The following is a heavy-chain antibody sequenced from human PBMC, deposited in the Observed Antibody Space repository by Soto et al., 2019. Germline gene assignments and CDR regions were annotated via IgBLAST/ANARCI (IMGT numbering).Heavy chain of an antibody. CDR1: GYTFTSYD. J-gene: IGHJ6*03. Sequence: ASVKVPCKASGYTFTSYDINWVRQATGQGLEWMGWMNPNSGNTGYAQKFQGRVTMTRNTSISTAYMELSSLRSEDTAVYYCARGGIDCSSTSCYLGRYYYYYYMDVWGKGTTVTVSS. V-gene: IGHV1-8*01. CDR3: ARGGIDCSSTSCYLGRYYYYYYMDV. D-gene: IGHD2-2*01. CDR2: MNPNSGNT.